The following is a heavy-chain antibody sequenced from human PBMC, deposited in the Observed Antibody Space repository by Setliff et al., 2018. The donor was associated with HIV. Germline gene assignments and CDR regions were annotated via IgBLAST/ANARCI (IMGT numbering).Heavy chain of an antibody. CDR1: GYIFTDYY. D-gene: IGHD4-4*01. CDR2: IIPILGIA. Sequence: SVKVSCKASGYIFTDYYMHWVRQAPGQELEWMGGIIPILGIANYAQKFQGRVTITADESTSTVYMELRSLRSEDTAIYYCVKEYHTEVTDTRVANYFDYWGQGTLVTVSS. CDR3: VKEYHTEVTDTRVANYFDY. V-gene: IGHV1-69*10. J-gene: IGHJ4*02.